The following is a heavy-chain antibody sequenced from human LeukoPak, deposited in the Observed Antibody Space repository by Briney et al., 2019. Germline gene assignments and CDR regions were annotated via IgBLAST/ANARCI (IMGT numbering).Heavy chain of an antibody. V-gene: IGHV4-39*07. CDR2: IYYSGTT. CDR3: ARDFWSGSNWFDP. CDR1: GGSISSDNYY. J-gene: IGHJ5*02. Sequence: PSETLSLTCTVSGGSISSDNYYWGWIRQPPGKGLEWIGSIYYSGTTYYNPSLKSRVTISVDTSKNQFSLKLSSVTAADTAVYYCARDFWSGSNWFDPWGQGTLVTVSS. D-gene: IGHD3-3*01.